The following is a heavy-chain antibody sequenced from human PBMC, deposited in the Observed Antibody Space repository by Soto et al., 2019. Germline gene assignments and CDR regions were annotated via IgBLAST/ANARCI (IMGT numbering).Heavy chain of an antibody. V-gene: IGHV4-59*08. D-gene: IGHD3-3*01. CDR2: IYYSGST. Sequence: SETLSLTCTVSGGSISSYYWSWLRQPPGKGLEWIGYIYYSGSTNYNPSLKSRVTISVDTSKNQFSLKLSSVTAADTAVYYCARQRSIFGVVTTGYYFDYWGQGTLVTVS. J-gene: IGHJ4*02. CDR1: GGSISSYY. CDR3: ARQRSIFGVVTTGYYFDY.